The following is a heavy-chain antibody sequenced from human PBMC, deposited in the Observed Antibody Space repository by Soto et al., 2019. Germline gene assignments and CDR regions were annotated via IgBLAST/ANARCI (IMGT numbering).Heavy chain of an antibody. J-gene: IGHJ4*02. V-gene: IGHV1-69*06. CDR1: GGTFSSYA. D-gene: IGHD3-22*01. CDR3: ARDERPYYYDSSGYQTYYFDY. CDR2: IIPIFGTA. Sequence: ASVKVSCKASGGTFSSYAISWVRQAPGQGLEWMGGIIPIFGTANYAQKFQGRVTITADKSTSTAYMELSSLRSEDTAVYYCARDERPYYYDSSGYQTYYFDYWGQGTLVTVSS.